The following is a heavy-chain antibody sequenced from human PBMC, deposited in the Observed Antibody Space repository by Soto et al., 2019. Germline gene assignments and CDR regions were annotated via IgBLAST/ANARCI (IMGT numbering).Heavy chain of an antibody. D-gene: IGHD3-22*01. CDR1: GGSIGSGSYY. V-gene: IGHV4-31*03. CDR2: INYSGST. J-gene: IGHJ4*02. Sequence: QVQLQESGPGLVKPSQTLSLTCTVSGGSIGSGSYYWSWIRQHPGKGLEWIGYINYSGSTFYIPSRKSRVTTTIDTSTSQFSLKLSSVTAADTAVYYCARAGYDRDGGGYYCFDYWGQGTLVTVSS. CDR3: ARAGYDRDGGGYYCFDY.